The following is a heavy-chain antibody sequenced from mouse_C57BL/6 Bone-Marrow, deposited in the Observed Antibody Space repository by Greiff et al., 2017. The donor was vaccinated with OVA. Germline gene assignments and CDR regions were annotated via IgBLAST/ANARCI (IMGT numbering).Heavy chain of an antibody. Sequence: VQLQQSGAELVRPGASVKLSCKASGYTFTSYGISWVKQRTGQGLEWIGGIYPRSGNTNYNEKFKGKATLTADKSSSTAYMELRSLTSEDSAVYFCASLSNWEGEAVFALGGQGTVVTVTA. V-gene: IGHV1-81*01. D-gene: IGHD4-1*01. CDR3: ASLSNWEGEAVFAL. CDR1: GYTFTSYG. J-gene: IGHJ3*01. CDR2: IYPRSGNT.